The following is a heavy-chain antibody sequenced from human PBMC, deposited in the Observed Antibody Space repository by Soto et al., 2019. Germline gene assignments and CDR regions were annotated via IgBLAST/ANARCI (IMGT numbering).Heavy chain of an antibody. J-gene: IGHJ6*02. CDR1: GYTFTGYY. Sequence: ASVKVSCKASGYTFTGYYMHWVLQAPGQGLEWMGWINPNSGGTNYAQKFQGRATMTRDTSISTAYMELSRLRSDDTAVYYCADNTMVPRFDYYGMDVWGQGTTVTVSS. D-gene: IGHD3-10*01. CDR2: INPNSGGT. CDR3: ADNTMVPRFDYYGMDV. V-gene: IGHV1-2*02.